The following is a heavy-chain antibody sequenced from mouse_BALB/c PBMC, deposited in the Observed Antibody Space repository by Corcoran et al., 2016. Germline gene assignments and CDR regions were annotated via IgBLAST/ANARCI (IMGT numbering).Heavy chain of an antibody. CDR2: INTYTGEP. Sequence: QIQLVQSGPELKKPGETVKISCKKSGYTFTNYGMNRVKQAPGKGLKWMGWINTYTGEPTYADDFKGRFAFSLETTASTAYLQINNLKNEDTATYCCAREPRAMDYWGQGTSVTVSS. CDR3: AREPRAMDY. CDR1: GYTFTNYG. J-gene: IGHJ4*01. V-gene: IGHV9-3-1*01.